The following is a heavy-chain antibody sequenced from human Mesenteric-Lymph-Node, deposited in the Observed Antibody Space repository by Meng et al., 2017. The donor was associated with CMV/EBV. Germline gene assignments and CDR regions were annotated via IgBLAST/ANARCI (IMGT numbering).Heavy chain of an antibody. Sequence: GESLKISRAASGFTFSSYSMNWVRQAPGKGLEWVSSISSSSSYIYYADSVKGRFTISRDNAKNSLYLQMNSLRAEDTAVYYCARDPPQVTGGYYYYYGMDVWGQGTTVTVSS. CDR3: ARDPPQVTGGYYYYYGMDV. J-gene: IGHJ6*02. V-gene: IGHV3-21*01. CDR1: GFTFSSYS. CDR2: ISSSSSYI. D-gene: IGHD1-26*01.